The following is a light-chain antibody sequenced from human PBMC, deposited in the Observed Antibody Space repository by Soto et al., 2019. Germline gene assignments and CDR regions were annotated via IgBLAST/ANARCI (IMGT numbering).Light chain of an antibody. Sequence: QSALTQPASVSGSPGQSITISCTGTISDVGGYNLVSWYQQHPGKVPKLIIYEGDKRPSGVSNRFSGSKSGSTASLTISGLQAEDESDYYCCTYAGSPLLFGTGTKLTVL. CDR2: EGD. J-gene: IGLJ1*01. V-gene: IGLV2-23*01. CDR3: CTYAGSPLL. CDR1: ISDVGGYNL.